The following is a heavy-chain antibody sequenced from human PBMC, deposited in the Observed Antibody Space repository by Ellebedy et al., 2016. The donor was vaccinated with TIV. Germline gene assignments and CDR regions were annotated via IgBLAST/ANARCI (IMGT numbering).Heavy chain of an antibody. Sequence: SETLSLTCAAYGGSLSGYYWSWIRQAPGKGLEWIGYIYSRGSTNSNPSLQSRVTISVDTSENQFSLNLTSATAADTAVYYCAKKLDSWGRGTLVTVSS. D-gene: IGHD1-1*01. CDR1: GGSLSGYY. J-gene: IGHJ5*01. V-gene: IGHV4-34*11. CDR2: IYSRGST. CDR3: AKKLDS.